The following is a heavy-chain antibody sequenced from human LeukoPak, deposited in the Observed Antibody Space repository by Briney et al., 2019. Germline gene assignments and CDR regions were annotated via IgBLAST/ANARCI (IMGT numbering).Heavy chain of an antibody. CDR3: ARLGRTPRPDHYYYMDV. D-gene: IGHD1-14*01. Sequence: ASVKVSCKASGYTFTSYDINWVRQATGQGLEWMGWMNPNSGNTGYAQKFQGRVTMTRNTSISTAYMELSSLRSEDTAVYYCARLGRTPRPDHYYYMDVWGKGTTVTVSS. CDR1: GYTFTSYD. CDR2: MNPNSGNT. J-gene: IGHJ6*03. V-gene: IGHV1-8*01.